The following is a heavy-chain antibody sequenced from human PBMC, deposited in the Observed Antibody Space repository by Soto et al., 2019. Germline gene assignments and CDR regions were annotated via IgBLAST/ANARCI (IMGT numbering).Heavy chain of an antibody. CDR2: IYPGDSDT. D-gene: IGHD3-9*01. CDR1: GYKVSTWHNFTSYW. J-gene: IGHJ3*02. Sequence: GESLKISCMGSGYKVSTWHNFTSYWIAWVRQMPGEGLEWMGIIYPGDSDTRYSPSFQGQVTISADKSINSVYLQWSSLKASDTATYYCARPLLRYFDWLSLDAYDIWGQGTMVTVSS. V-gene: IGHV5-51*01. CDR3: ARPLLRYFDWLSLDAYDI.